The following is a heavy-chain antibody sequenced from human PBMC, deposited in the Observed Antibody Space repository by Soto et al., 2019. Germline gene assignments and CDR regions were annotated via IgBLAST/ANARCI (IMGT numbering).Heavy chain of an antibody. CDR1: GFPFSSFG. Sequence: GGSLRLSCAASGFPFSSFGIHWVRQAPGKGLEWVAVIWYDGRNKFYADSVKGRFTISRDNSRNTLYLQMNSLRVEDTAVYYCVRDYVNSGYGAYIDSWGQGTLVTVSS. CDR3: VRDYVNSGYGAYIDS. CDR2: IWYDGRNK. D-gene: IGHD5-12*01. V-gene: IGHV3-33*01. J-gene: IGHJ4*02.